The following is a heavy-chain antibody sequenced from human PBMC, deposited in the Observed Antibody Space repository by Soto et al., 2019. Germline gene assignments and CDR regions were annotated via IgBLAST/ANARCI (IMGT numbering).Heavy chain of an antibody. CDR2: ITWNSRVL. V-gene: IGHV3-9*01. Sequence: GESLRLSCVGTGLNFDDFAMHWVRQAPGKGLEWVSGITWNSRVLAYADSVKGRFTISRDNARNSLYLQMDSLRDEDTALYYCAKGRYDFWSPYYFDSWGQGTLVTVSS. CDR1: GLNFDDFA. CDR3: AKGRYDFWSPYYFDS. J-gene: IGHJ4*02. D-gene: IGHD3-3*01.